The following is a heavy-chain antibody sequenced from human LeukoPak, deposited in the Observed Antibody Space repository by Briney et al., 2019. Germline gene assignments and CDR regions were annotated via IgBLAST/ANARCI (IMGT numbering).Heavy chain of an antibody. J-gene: IGHJ6*02. CDR2: VSSSGSTI. V-gene: IGHV3-48*03. CDR3: ARDPIVDTAMDAAHYYGMDV. D-gene: IGHD5-18*01. Sequence: GGSLRLSCAASGFTFSSYEMNWVHQAPGKGLEWVSYVSSSGSTIYYADSVKGRFTISRDNAKNSLYLQMNSLRAENTAVYYCARDPIVDTAMDAAHYYGMDVWGQGTTVTVSS. CDR1: GFTFSSYE.